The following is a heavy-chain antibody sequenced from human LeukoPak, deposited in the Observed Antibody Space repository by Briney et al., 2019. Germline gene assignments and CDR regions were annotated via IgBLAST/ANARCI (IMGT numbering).Heavy chain of an antibody. CDR2: IYTSGST. J-gene: IGHJ4*02. V-gene: IGHV4-61*02. D-gene: IGHD1-26*01. CDR3: ARSGGGGSYSAAAH. CDR1: GGSISSGFYS. Sequence: SETLSLTCTVSGGSISSGFYSWSWIRQPAGKGLEWIGRIYTSGSTNYNPSLNSRVTISLDTPKNQFSLKLNSVTATDTAVYYCARSGGGGSYSAAAHWGQGTLVTVSS.